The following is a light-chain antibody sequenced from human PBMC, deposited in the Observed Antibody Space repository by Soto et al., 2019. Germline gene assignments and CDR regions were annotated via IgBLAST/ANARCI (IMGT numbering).Light chain of an antibody. V-gene: IGKV3-11*01. CDR2: DTS. J-gene: IGKJ5*01. CDR3: QQRSTWPIT. CDR1: QSVTSY. Sequence: EIVLTQSPATLSLSPGERATLSCRASQSVTSYLAWYQQKPGQAPRLLIYDTSNRATGIPARFSGSGSGTDFILTISSLEPEDLAVYYCQQRSTWPITFGQGTRLEIK.